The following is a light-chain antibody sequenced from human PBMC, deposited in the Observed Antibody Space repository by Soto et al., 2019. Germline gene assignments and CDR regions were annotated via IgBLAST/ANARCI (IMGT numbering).Light chain of an antibody. CDR3: MQALQSLT. CDR1: QSLLYNNTYNY. Sequence: EIVMTQSPITLPVTPGEPASISCRSIQSLLYNNTYNYLDWYVQKPGQSPQLLIYFGSNRAPGVPDRFSGSGSGTDFTLKINRVEAEDVGTYYCMQALQSLTFGQGTRLEI. V-gene: IGKV2-28*01. CDR2: FGS. J-gene: IGKJ5*01.